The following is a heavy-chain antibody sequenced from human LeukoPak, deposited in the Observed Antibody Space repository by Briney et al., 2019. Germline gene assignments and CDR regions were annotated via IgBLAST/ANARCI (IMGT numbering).Heavy chain of an antibody. CDR3: ARALRTGQGDYVPVL. Sequence: GESLKISCKASGYKFTNYWIGWVRQMPGKGLEWMTIIYPGDSETRYSPSFQGQVTISADKSIGTVYLQWSSPKASDTAMYYCARALRTGQGDYVPVLWGQGTLVIVSS. J-gene: IGHJ4*02. CDR2: IYPGDSET. V-gene: IGHV5-51*01. CDR1: GYKFTNYW. D-gene: IGHD4-17*01.